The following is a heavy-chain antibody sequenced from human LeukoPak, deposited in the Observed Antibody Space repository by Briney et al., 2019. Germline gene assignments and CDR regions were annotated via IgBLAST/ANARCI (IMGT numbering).Heavy chain of an antibody. CDR1: GGTFSSYA. Sequence: ASVKVSCKASGGTFSSYAISWVRQAPGQGLEWMGRIIPILGIANYAQKFQGRVTITADKSTSTAYMELSSLRSEDTAVYYCANETTQWPENPNWFDPWGQGTLVTVSS. D-gene: IGHD6-19*01. CDR3: ANETTQWPENPNWFDP. V-gene: IGHV1-69*04. J-gene: IGHJ5*02. CDR2: IIPILGIA.